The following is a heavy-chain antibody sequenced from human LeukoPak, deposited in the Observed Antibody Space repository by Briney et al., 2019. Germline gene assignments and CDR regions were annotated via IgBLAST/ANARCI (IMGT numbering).Heavy chain of an antibody. D-gene: IGHD2-15*01. Sequence: KASETLSLTCSVSGASLSSRTSYWGWIRQPPGKGLEWIGTIYSSGNTYYNPSLKSRVTISVDTSKNQLSLRVNSVTAADTAVYYCARHVSSVGVAVVITMIDSWGQGILVTVSS. CDR3: ARHVSSVGVAVVITMIDS. CDR2: IYSSGNT. J-gene: IGHJ4*02. CDR1: GASLSSRTSY. V-gene: IGHV4-39*01.